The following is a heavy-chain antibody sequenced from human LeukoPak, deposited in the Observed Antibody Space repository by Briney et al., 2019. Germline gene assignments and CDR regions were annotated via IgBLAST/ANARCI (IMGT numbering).Heavy chain of an antibody. CDR2: IYSGGNT. CDR3: ARGTVTAPDY. Sequence: TGGSLRLSCAASGFSVSNTYMSWVRQAPGKGLEWVSIIYSGGNTYYADSVKGRFTISRDNSKNTLYLQMNSLRPEDTAVYYCARGTVTAPDYWGQGTLVTVSS. V-gene: IGHV3-53*01. CDR1: GFSVSNTY. J-gene: IGHJ4*02. D-gene: IGHD2-21*02.